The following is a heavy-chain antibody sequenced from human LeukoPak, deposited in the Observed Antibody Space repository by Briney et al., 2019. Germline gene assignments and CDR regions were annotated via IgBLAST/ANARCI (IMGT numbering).Heavy chain of an antibody. V-gene: IGHV1-18*01. J-gene: IGHJ4*02. Sequence: ASVKVSCKASGYTFTSYGISWVRQAPGQGLEWMGWISAYNGNTNYAQKLQGRVTMTTDTSTSTAYMELRSLRSDDTAVYYCARDRPVEMATSDFDYWGQGTLVTVSS. CDR1: GYTFTSYG. CDR3: ARDRPVEMATSDFDY. D-gene: IGHD5-24*01. CDR2: ISAYNGNT.